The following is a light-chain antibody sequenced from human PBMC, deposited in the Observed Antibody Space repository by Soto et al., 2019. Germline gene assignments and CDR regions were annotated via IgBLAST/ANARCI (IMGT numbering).Light chain of an antibody. V-gene: IGKV3-15*01. CDR3: QQYGSSPIT. J-gene: IGKJ5*01. CDR1: QSISDT. CDR2: GAS. Sequence: EIVMTQSPATLSVSPVGRATLSCRASQSISDTLAWYQQKPGQAPRLLIYGASTRAPGFPARFSGSGSGTDFTLTISRLEPEDSALYYCQQYGSSPITFGQGTRLEI.